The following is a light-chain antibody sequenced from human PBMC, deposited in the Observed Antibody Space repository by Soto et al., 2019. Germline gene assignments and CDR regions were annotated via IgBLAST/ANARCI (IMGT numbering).Light chain of an antibody. Sequence: EIVLTQSPATLSLSPGERATLYCRASQSVGSYLAWYQQKPGQAPRLLIYDASNRATGIPARFSGSGSGTDFTLTISSLEPEDFAVYYWQQRSDWPLTFGGGTKVEIK. V-gene: IGKV3-11*01. J-gene: IGKJ4*01. CDR2: DAS. CDR1: QSVGSY. CDR3: QQRSDWPLT.